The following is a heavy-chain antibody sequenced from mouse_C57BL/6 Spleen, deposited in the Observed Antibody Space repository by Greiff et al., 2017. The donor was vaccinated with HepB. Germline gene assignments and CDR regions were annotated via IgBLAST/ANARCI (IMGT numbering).Heavy chain of an antibody. D-gene: IGHD2-2*01. Sequence: EVQLQQSGPELVKPGASVKISCKASGYTFTDYYMNWVKQSHGKSLEWIGDINPNNGGTSYNQKFKGKATLTVDKSSSTAYMELRSLTSEDSAVYYCARVGWLPLYWYFDVWGTGTTVTVSS. CDR1: GYTFTDYY. CDR2: INPNNGGT. V-gene: IGHV1-26*01. J-gene: IGHJ1*03. CDR3: ARVGWLPLYWYFDV.